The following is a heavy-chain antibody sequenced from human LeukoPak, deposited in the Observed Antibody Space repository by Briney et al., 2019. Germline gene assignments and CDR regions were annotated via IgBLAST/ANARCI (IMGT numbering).Heavy chain of an antibody. CDR1: GFTFSMYG. V-gene: IGHV3-7*01. J-gene: IGHJ6*03. CDR2: IKQDGSEK. CDR3: ARDAFSYYYYYMDV. Sequence: GGSLRLSCAASGFTFSMYGTHWVRQAPGKGLEWVANIKQDGSEKHYVDSVKGRFTTSRDNAKNSLYLQMNSLRAEDTAVYCCARDAFSYYYYYMDVWGKGTTVTVSS.